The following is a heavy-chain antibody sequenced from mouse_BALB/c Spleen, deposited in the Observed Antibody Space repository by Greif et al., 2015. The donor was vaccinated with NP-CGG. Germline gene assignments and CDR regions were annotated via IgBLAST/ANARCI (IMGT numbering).Heavy chain of an antibody. CDR1: GYTFTSYW. J-gene: IGHJ2*01. V-gene: IGHV1S22*01. CDR3: TRDYGSDY. D-gene: IGHD1-1*01. Sequence: LQQSGSELVRPGASVKLSCKASGYTFTSYWMHWVKQRPGQGLEWIGNIYPGSGSTNYDEKFKSKATLTVDTSSSPAYMQLSSLTSEDSAVYYCTRDYGSDYWGQGTTLTVSS. CDR2: IYPGSGST.